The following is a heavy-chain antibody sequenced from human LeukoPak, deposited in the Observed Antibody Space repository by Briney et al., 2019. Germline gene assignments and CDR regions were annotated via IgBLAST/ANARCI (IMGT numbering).Heavy chain of an antibody. D-gene: IGHD4-17*01. CDR1: GGSISSGSYY. V-gene: IGHV4-61*01. CDR2: IYYSGST. CDR3: ARMDYGDYDRYYYGMDV. Sequence: SETLSLTCTVSGGSISSGSYYWSWIRQPPGKGLEWIGYIYYSGSTNYNPSLKSRVTISVDTSKNQFSLKLSSVTAADTAVYYCARMDYGDYDRYYYGMDVWGQGTTVTVSS. J-gene: IGHJ6*02.